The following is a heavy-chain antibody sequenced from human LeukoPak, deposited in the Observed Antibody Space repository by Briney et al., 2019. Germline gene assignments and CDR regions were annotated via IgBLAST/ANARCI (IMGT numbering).Heavy chain of an antibody. CDR3: AKDGKYSISSR. D-gene: IGHD6-6*01. Sequence: SLRLSCAHPGFTFDDYAMHCVRHAPGKGLERVSGISWNSGSIVYADSVKGRFTISRDNTKNSLYMQMNSLRAEDTALYYCAKDGKYSISSRGGQGTLVTVYS. V-gene: IGHV3-9*01. J-gene: IGHJ4*02. CDR2: ISWNSGSI. CDR1: GFTFDDYA.